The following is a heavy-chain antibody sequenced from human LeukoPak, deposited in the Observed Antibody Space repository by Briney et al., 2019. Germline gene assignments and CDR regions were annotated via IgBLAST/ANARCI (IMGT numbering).Heavy chain of an antibody. J-gene: IGHJ4*02. CDR3: ARAVHVDIVATIGLYYFDY. V-gene: IGHV3-53*01. D-gene: IGHD5-12*01. CDR2: IYSGGST. Sequence: GGSLRLSCAASGFTVSSNYMSWVRQAPGKGLEWVSVIYSGGSTYYADSVKGRFTISRDNSKNTLYLQMNSLRAEDTAVYYCARAVHVDIVATIGLYYFDYWGQGTLVTVSS. CDR1: GFTVSSNY.